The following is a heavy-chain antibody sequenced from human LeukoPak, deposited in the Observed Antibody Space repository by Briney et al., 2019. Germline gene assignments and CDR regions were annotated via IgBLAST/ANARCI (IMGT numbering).Heavy chain of an antibody. Sequence: SETLSLTCAVSGYSISSGYHWGWIRQPPGKGLEWIGSIYHSGSTYYNPSLKSRVTISVDTSKNQFSLKLSSVTAADTAVYYCARVQLVYPYYYYYYMDVWGKGTTVTVSS. CDR3: ARVQLVYPYYYYYYMDV. J-gene: IGHJ6*03. V-gene: IGHV4-38-2*01. CDR1: GYSISSGYH. CDR2: IYHSGST. D-gene: IGHD6-6*01.